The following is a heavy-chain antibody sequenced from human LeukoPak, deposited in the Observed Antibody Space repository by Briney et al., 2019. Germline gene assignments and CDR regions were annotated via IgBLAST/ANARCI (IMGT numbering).Heavy chain of an antibody. V-gene: IGHV4-4*07. CDR2: IYTSGST. Sequence: PSETLSLTCTVSGGSISDYYWSWIRQPAGKGLEWLGRIYTSGSTKYNPSLESRVTMSVDTSKNQFPLKLSFVTAADTAVYYCARVGSGYDYFDYWGQGTLVTVSS. CDR1: GGSISDYY. J-gene: IGHJ4*02. D-gene: IGHD3-22*01. CDR3: ARVGSGYDYFDY.